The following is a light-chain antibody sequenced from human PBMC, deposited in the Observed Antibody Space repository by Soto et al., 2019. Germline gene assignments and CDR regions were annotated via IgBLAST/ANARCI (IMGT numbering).Light chain of an antibody. CDR1: QSISSW. V-gene: IGKV1-5*03. CDR3: QQYKNWPRT. J-gene: IGKJ1*01. CDR2: KAS. Sequence: DTQMTQSPSTLSASVGDRVTITCRASQSISSWLAWYQQKPGKAPKLLIYKASNLESGVPSRFSGSGSGTEFTLTISSLQSEDFAVYYCQQYKNWPRTFGQGTKVDIK.